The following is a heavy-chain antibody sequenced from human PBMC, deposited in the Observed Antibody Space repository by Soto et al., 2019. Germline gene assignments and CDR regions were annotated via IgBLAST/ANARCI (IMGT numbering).Heavy chain of an antibody. CDR1: GGSISSSSYY. V-gene: IGHV4-39*01. CDR2: IYYSGST. Sequence: QLQLQESGPGLVKPSETLSLTCTVSGGSISSSSYYWGWIRQPPGKGLEWIGSIYYSGSTYYNPSLKSRVTISVDTSKNQFSLKLSSVTAADTAVYYCASGMDSSGYYYFFSPRVDYWGQGTLVTVSS. D-gene: IGHD3-22*01. J-gene: IGHJ4*02. CDR3: ASGMDSSGYYYFFSPRVDY.